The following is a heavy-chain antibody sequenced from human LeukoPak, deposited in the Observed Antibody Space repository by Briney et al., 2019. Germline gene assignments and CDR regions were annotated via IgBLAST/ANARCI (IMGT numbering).Heavy chain of an antibody. D-gene: IGHD3-10*01. V-gene: IGHV4-39*07. Sequence: PSETLSLTCTVSGGSISSSSYYWGWIRQPPGKGLEWIGIIYHTGTTYYHSSLKSRVTISVDTSKNQFSLKLNFVTAADTAVYYCARKGRGPYGSVNGYFDYWGQGTLVTVSS. CDR1: GGSISSSSYY. CDR2: IYHTGTT. J-gene: IGHJ4*02. CDR3: ARKGRGPYGSVNGYFDY.